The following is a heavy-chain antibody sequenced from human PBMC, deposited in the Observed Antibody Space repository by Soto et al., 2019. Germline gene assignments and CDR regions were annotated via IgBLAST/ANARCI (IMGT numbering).Heavy chain of an antibody. D-gene: IGHD2-15*01. CDR1: GGSISRFY. Sequence: QVQLQESGPGLVKPSETLSLTCTVSGGSISRFYWSWIRQPPGKGLEWIGYIYYGGGTNYNPSLKSRVTISVDTSKNRFSLKLDSVTAAGTAVYYCARKVCSGGSCPFDYWGQGTLVTVSS. CDR2: IYYGGGT. CDR3: ARKVCSGGSCPFDY. V-gene: IGHV4-59*01. J-gene: IGHJ4*02.